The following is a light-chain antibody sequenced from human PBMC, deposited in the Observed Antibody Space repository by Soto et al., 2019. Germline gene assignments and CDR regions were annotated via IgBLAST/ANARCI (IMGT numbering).Light chain of an antibody. Sequence: DIQMTQSPSILSASVGDRVTITCRASQDIGNFLAWYQQKPGKAPRLLIYKASTLKSGVPSRFSGSGSGTEFTLTISSLQPDDFATYYCQHYNSYSEAFGQGTKV. CDR3: QHYNSYSEA. V-gene: IGKV1-5*03. CDR1: QDIGNF. CDR2: KAS. J-gene: IGKJ1*01.